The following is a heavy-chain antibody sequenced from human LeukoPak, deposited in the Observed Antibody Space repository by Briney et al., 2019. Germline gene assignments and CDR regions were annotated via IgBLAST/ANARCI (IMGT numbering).Heavy chain of an antibody. J-gene: IGHJ6*03. CDR3: ARVGGSGSRYYYYYYMDV. D-gene: IGHD3-10*01. Sequence: ASVKVPCKASGYTFTSYDINWVRQATGQGLEWMGWMNPNSGNTGYAQKFQGRVTMTRNTSISTAYMELSSLRSEDTAVYYCARVGGSGSRYYYYYYMDVWGKGTTVTISS. CDR2: MNPNSGNT. V-gene: IGHV1-8*01. CDR1: GYTFTSYD.